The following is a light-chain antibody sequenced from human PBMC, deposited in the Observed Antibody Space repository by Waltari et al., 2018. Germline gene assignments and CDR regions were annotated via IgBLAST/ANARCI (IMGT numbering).Light chain of an antibody. CDR1: QDIASA. V-gene: IGKV1D-13*01. CDR3: QQFINYPLT. J-gene: IGKJ3*01. CDR2: DAS. Sequence: AIQLTQSPSSLSASVGDRVSITCRASQDIASALAWYVQKPGKAPQLLIYDASTLESGVPSRFSGSGSGTDFTLSISGLQPEDFATYYCQQFINYPLTFGPGTTVDIK.